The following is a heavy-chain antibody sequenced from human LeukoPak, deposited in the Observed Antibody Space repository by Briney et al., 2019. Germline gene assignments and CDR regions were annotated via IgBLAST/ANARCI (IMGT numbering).Heavy chain of an antibody. CDR3: ARDRGGAYDFWSGYYTGYFDY. CDR2: ISSSSSTI. J-gene: IGHJ4*02. CDR1: GFTFSSYS. Sequence: PGGSLRLSCAASGFTFSSYSMNWVRQVPGKGLEWVSYISSSSSTIYYADSVKGRFTISRDNAKNSLYLQMNSLRAEDTAVYYCARDRGGAYDFWSGYYTGYFDYWGQGTLVPVSS. D-gene: IGHD3-3*01. V-gene: IGHV3-48*01.